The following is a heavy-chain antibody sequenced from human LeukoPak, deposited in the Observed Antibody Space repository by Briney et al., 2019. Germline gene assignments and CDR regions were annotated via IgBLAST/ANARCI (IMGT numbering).Heavy chain of an antibody. CDR3: ARQVRGDGRGGFDP. J-gene: IGHJ5*02. Sequence: GGSLRLSCAASGFTVSSSYMSWVRQAPGKGLEWVSVLYSGGYISYADSVKGRFTISRDISKNTLYLQMDSLRADDTAVYYCARQVRGDGRGGFDPWGQGTLVTVSP. D-gene: IGHD2-21*02. CDR2: LYSGGYI. CDR1: GFTVSSSY. V-gene: IGHV3-53*01.